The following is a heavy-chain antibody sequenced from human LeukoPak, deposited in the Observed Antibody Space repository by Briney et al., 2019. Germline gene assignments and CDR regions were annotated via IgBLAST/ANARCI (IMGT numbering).Heavy chain of an antibody. Sequence: SETLSLTCTVSGGSISSHYWSWIRQPPGKGLEWIGYIYYGGSTNYNPSLKSRVTISVDTSKNQFSLKLSSVTAADTAVYYCARGSPVFEYYFDYWGQGTLVTVSS. CDR1: GGSISSHY. CDR3: ARGSPVFEYYFDY. D-gene: IGHD3-9*01. V-gene: IGHV4-59*11. CDR2: IYYGGST. J-gene: IGHJ4*02.